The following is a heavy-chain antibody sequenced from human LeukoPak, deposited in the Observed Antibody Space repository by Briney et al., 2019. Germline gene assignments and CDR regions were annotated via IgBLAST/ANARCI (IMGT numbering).Heavy chain of an antibody. V-gene: IGHV1-69*06. J-gene: IGHJ4*02. CDR3: AREKDIVVVPAARGGFDY. CDR2: IIPIFGTA. Sequence: SVKVSCKASGYTFTSYGISWVRQAPGQGLEWMGGIIPIFGTANYAQKFQGRVTITADKSTSTAYMELSSLRSEDTAVYYCAREKDIVVVPAARGGFDYWGQGTLVTVSS. CDR1: GYTFTSYG. D-gene: IGHD2-2*01.